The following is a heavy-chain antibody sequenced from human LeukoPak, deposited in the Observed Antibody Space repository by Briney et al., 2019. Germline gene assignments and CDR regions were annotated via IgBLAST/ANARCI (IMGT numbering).Heavy chain of an antibody. V-gene: IGHV4-59*01. D-gene: IGHD3-3*01. CDR3: ARSAMFGLRFLELYMDV. Sequence: SETLSLTCTVSGGSISSYYWSWIRQPPGKGLEWIGYIYYSGSTNYNPSLKSRVTISVDTSKNQFSLKLSSVTAADTAVYYCARSAMFGLRFLELYMDVWGKGTTVTVSS. CDR1: GGSISSYY. CDR2: IYYSGST. J-gene: IGHJ6*03.